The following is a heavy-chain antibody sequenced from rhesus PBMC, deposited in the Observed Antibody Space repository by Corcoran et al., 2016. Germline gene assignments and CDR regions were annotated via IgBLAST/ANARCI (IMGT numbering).Heavy chain of an antibody. CDR3: ARESPSTADDAFDL. D-gene: IGHD1-1*01. CDR1: GGSISGDFY. Sequence: QVQLQESGPGLAKSSETLSLTCAVSGGSISGDFYWNWIRQPPGKGLEWIGNIYGDGATTNFNPSLKSRVTISKATSTNQFFLKLTSLTAADTAVYFCARESPSTADDAFDLWGQGLRVTVSS. CDR2: IYGDGATT. V-gene: IGHV4S9*01. J-gene: IGHJ3*01.